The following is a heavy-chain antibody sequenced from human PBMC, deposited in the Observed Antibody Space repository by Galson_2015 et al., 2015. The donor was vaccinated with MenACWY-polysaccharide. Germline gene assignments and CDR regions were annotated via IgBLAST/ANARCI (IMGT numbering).Heavy chain of an antibody. J-gene: IGHJ4*02. CDR1: GFTVTTR. CDR2: IYGRGNT. D-gene: IGHD5-24*01. V-gene: IGHV3-53*01. CDR3: AREREGNPEAEF. Sequence: SLRLSCAASGFTVTTRMSWFRQAPGKGLEWVSVIYGRGNTYYADSVKGRFTISRDNSKNTLYLQMNSLGAEDTAMYYCAREREGNPEAEFWGQGTLVTVSS.